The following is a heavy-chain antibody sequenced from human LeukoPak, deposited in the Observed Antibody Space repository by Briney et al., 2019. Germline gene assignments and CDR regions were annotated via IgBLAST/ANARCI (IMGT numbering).Heavy chain of an antibody. CDR1: GFTFSSYW. CDR2: ISGGVLST. D-gene: IGHD6-6*01. CDR3: AKHLGYSISSGIDY. V-gene: IGHV3-23*01. J-gene: IGHJ4*02. Sequence: PGGSLRLSCAASGFTFSSYWMSWVRQAPGKGLEWVSTISGGVLSTYYADSVKGRFTISRDNSKNTLYLQMNSLRADDTAVYYCAKHLGYSISSGIDYWGQGTLVTVSS.